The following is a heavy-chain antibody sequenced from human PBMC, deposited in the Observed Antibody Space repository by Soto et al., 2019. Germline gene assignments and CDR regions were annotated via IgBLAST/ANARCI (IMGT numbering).Heavy chain of an antibody. CDR1: GGTFSSYA. CDR2: IIPIFGTA. J-gene: IGHJ6*02. D-gene: IGHD2-2*02. V-gene: IGHV1-69*13. CDR3: ARAPCSSTSCYTYYYYYGMDV. Sequence: SVKVSCKASGGTFSSYAISWVRQAPGQGLEWMGGIIPIFGTANYAQKFQGRVTITADESTSTAYMELSSLRSEDTAAYYCARAPCSSTSCYTYYYYYGMDVWGQGTTVTVSS.